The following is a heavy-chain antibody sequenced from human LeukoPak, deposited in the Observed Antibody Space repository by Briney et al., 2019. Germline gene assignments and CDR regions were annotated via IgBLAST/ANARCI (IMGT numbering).Heavy chain of an antibody. CDR2: IRYDGSDK. V-gene: IGHV3-30*02. CDR1: GFTFSRHG. Sequence: PGGSLRLSCAASGFTFSRHGMHWVRQAPGKGLEWVAFIRYDGSDKYYADSVKGRFTISRDNSENTLYLQMNSLRPEDTAVYYCAKGFYYCSGGCPQYYYYMDVWGKGTTVIVSS. D-gene: IGHD2-15*01. CDR3: AKGFYYCSGGCPQYYYYMDV. J-gene: IGHJ6*03.